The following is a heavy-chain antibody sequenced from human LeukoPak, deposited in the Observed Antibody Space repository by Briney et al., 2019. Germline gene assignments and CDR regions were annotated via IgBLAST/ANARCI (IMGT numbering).Heavy chain of an antibody. J-gene: IGHJ4*02. CDR1: GYTFTSYD. Sequence: ASVKVSCKASGYTFTSYDINWVRQATGQGLEWMGWMNPNSGNTGYAQKFQGRVTMTRNTSISTAYMELSSLRSEDTAVYYCARDRYCSGGSCLGFFDYWGQGTLVTVSS. CDR3: ARDRYCSGGSCLGFFDY. CDR2: MNPNSGNT. V-gene: IGHV1-8*01. D-gene: IGHD2-15*01.